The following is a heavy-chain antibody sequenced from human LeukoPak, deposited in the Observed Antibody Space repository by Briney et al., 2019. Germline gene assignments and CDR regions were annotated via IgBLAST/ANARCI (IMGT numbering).Heavy chain of an antibody. V-gene: IGHV3-7*01. D-gene: IGHD1-26*01. Sequence: PGGSLRLSCTAPGFTFINYWMTWARQAPGKGLGWVANIKQDGGEKYYVDSVKGRFTISRDNAKNSLYLQMNSLRAEDTAVYYCARARGSYSHDYWGQGTLVTVSS. J-gene: IGHJ4*02. CDR2: IKQDGGEK. CDR3: ARARGSYSHDY. CDR1: GFTFINYW.